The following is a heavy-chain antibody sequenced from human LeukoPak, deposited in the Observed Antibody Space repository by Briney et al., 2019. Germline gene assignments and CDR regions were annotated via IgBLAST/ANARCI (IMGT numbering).Heavy chain of an antibody. D-gene: IGHD2-15*01. CDR3: ARGGRYCSGGSCPKYYYYYMDV. J-gene: IGHJ6*03. CDR2: INHSGST. Sequence: SETLSLTCAVYGGSFSGYYWSWIRQPPGRGLERIGEINHSGSTNYNPSLKSRVTISVDTSKNQFSLKLSSVTAADTAVYYCARGGRYCSGGSCPKYYYYYMDVWGKGTTVTVSS. V-gene: IGHV4-34*01. CDR1: GGSFSGYY.